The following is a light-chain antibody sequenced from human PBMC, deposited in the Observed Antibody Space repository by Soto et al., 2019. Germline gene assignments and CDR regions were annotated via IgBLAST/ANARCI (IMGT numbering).Light chain of an antibody. CDR3: KSYAGSNTYV. CDR2: EVV. J-gene: IGLJ1*01. CDR1: KNDIGVYDF. V-gene: IGLV2-8*01. Sequence: QPVLTQPPSASGSPGQSVTISCTGTKNDIGVYDFVSWYQHHPGKAPRLIIYEVVQRPSGVPDRFSGSKSGNTASLTVSGIQAADEADYFCKSYAGSNTYVFGRGTKLTVL.